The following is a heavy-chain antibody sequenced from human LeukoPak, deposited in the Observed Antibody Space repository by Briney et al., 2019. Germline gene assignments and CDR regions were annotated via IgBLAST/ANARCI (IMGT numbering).Heavy chain of an antibody. D-gene: IGHD4-17*01. CDR3: GTTVTTGRRY. V-gene: IGHV3-7*01. J-gene: IGHJ4*02. CDR1: GFTFSNAW. CDR2: IKQDGSEK. Sequence: GGSLRLSCAASGFTFSNAWMSWVRQAPGKGLEWVANIKQDGSEKYYMDSVKGRFTISRDNAKNSLYLQMNSLRAEDTTVYYCGTTVTTGRRYWGQGTLVTDSS.